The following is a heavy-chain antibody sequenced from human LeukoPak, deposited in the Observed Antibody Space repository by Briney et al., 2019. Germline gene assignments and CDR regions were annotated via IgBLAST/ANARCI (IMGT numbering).Heavy chain of an antibody. V-gene: IGHV3-23*01. J-gene: IGHJ4*02. CDR1: GFTFSSYA. CDR2: ISGSGGST. Sequence: PGGSLRLSCAASGFTFSSYAMSWVRQAPGKGLEWVSAISGSGGSTYYADSVKGRFTISRDNSKNTLYLQMNSLRAEDTAVYYCAKDRDVNYDILTGYLPTDDYWGQGTLVTVSS. CDR3: AKDRDVNYDILTGYLPTDDY. D-gene: IGHD3-9*01.